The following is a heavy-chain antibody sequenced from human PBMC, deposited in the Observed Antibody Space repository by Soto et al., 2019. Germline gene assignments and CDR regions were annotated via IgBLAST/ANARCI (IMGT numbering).Heavy chain of an antibody. D-gene: IGHD3-22*01. CDR1: GFTFSSYG. Sequence: QVQLVESGGGVVQPVRSLRLSCAASGFTFSSYGMHWVRQAPGKGLEWVAVIWYDGSNKYYADSVKGRFTISRDNSKNTLYLQMNSLRAEDTAVYYCARDQVYYYDSSGYYDYWGQGTLVTVSS. J-gene: IGHJ4*02. CDR3: ARDQVYYYDSSGYYDY. V-gene: IGHV3-33*01. CDR2: IWYDGSNK.